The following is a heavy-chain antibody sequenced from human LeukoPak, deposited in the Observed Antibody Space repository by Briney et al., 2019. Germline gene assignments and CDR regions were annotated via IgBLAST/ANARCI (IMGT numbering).Heavy chain of an antibody. J-gene: IGHJ4*02. D-gene: IGHD3-3*01. CDR3: ARSTIFGVAYYFDY. V-gene: IGHV4-39*01. CDR1: GGSISSSSYY. CDR2: IYYSGST. Sequence: LETLSLTCTVSGGSISSSSYYWGWIRQPPGKGLEWIGSIYYSGSTYYNPSLKSRVTISVDTSKNQFSLKLSSVTAADTAVYYCARSTIFGVAYYFDYWGQGTPVTVSS.